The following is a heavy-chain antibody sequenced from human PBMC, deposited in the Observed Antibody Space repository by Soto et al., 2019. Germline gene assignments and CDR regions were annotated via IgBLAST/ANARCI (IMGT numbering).Heavy chain of an antibody. V-gene: IGHV1-3*05. CDR1: GYTFTSYA. Sequence: QVQLVQSGAEEKKPGASVKVSCKASGYTFTSYAMHWVRQAPGQRLEWMGWINAANGNTKYSQKFQGRVTITRDTSASTAYVELSSLRSEDTAVYYGARGKVISSSSDSSWFDPWGQGTLVTVSS. J-gene: IGHJ5*02. CDR3: ARGKVISSSSDSSWFDP. D-gene: IGHD6-6*01. CDR2: INAANGNT.